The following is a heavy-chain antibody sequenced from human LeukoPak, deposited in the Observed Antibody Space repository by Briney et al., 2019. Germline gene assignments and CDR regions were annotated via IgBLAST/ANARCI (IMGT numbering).Heavy chain of an antibody. CDR2: INPNSGGT. V-gene: IGHV1-2*02. J-gene: IGHJ4*02. CDR3: ARGGTRPTSCYDY. Sequence: GASVKVSCKASGYTFTTYYMHWARQAPGQGLEWMGWINPNSGGTNCAQKFQGRVTMTRDTSVSTGYMVLSGLRYDDTAVYYCARGGTRPTSCYDYWGQGTQVTVSS. D-gene: IGHD2-2*01. CDR1: GYTFTTYY.